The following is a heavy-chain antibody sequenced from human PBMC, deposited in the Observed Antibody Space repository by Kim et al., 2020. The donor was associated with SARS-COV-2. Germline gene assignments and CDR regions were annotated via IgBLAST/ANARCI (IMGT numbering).Heavy chain of an antibody. D-gene: IGHD3-22*01. J-gene: IGHJ4*02. Sequence: SETLSLTCTVSGGSISSSSYYWGWIRQPPGKGLEWIGSIYYSGSTYYNPSPKSRVTISVDTSKNQFSLKLSSVTAADTAVYYCARLNYYDSSGYYEFDYWGQGTLVTVSS. CDR2: IYYSGST. CDR3: ARLNYYDSSGYYEFDY. V-gene: IGHV4-39*01. CDR1: GGSISSSSYY.